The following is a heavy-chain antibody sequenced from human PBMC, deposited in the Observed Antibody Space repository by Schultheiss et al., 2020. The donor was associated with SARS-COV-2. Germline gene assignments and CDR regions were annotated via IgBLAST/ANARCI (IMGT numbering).Heavy chain of an antibody. CDR1: GFTFSSYS. Sequence: GESLKISCAASGFTFSSYSMNWVRQAPGKGLEWVSYISSSSSTIYYADSVKGRFTISRDNAKNSLYLQMNSLRAEDTAMYYCAKVATDYYFYYMDVWGKGTTVTVSS. CDR3: AKVATDYYFYYMDV. J-gene: IGHJ6*03. CDR2: ISSSSSTI. V-gene: IGHV3-48*04. D-gene: IGHD1-1*01.